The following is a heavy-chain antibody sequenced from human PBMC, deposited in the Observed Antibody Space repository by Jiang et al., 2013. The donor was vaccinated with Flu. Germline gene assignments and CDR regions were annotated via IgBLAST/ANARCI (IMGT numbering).Heavy chain of an antibody. CDR3: ARSTPGIAAAATYWYFDL. CDR1: GGSISSYY. CDR2: IYYSGST. D-gene: IGHD6-13*01. J-gene: IGHJ2*01. Sequence: KPSETLSLTCTVSGGSISSYYWSWIRQPPGKGLEWIGYIYYSGSTNYNPSLKSRVTISVDTSKNQFSLKLSSVTAADTAVYYCARSTPGIAAAATYWYFDLWGRGTLVTVSS. V-gene: IGHV4-59*01.